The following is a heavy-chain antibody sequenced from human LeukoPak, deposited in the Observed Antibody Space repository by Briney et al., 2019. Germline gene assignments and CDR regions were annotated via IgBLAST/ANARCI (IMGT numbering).Heavy chain of an antibody. V-gene: IGHV5-51*01. D-gene: IGHD6-13*01. CDR2: IYPADSDT. CDR3: ARHESSSWRLDY. Sequence: GESLKFSCKNSGYSFTTYWIAWARQMPGKGLEWMGIIYPADSDTRYSPSFQGQVTISADKSISTAYLQWSSLKASDTAMYYCARHESSSWRLDYWGQGTLVTVSS. CDR1: GYSFTTYW. J-gene: IGHJ4*02.